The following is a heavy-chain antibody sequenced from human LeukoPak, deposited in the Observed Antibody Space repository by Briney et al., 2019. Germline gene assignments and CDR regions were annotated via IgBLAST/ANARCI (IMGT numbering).Heavy chain of an antibody. Sequence: GGSLRLSCAVSGFTFSSYWMSWVRQAPGKGLEWVANMKQDGTEKYYVDSVKGRFTISRDNAKNSVYLQMNYLRAEDTAVYYCAREGTVTPYNFDYWGQGTLVTVSS. D-gene: IGHD4-17*01. CDR1: GFTFSSYW. CDR3: AREGTVTPYNFDY. V-gene: IGHV3-7*01. CDR2: MKQDGTEK. J-gene: IGHJ4*02.